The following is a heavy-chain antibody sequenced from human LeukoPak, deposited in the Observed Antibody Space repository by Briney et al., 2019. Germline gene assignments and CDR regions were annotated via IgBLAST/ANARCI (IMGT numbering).Heavy chain of an antibody. Sequence: SETLSLTCAAYGGSFSGYYWSWIRQPPGKGLEWIGEINHSGSTNYNPSLKSRVTISVDTSKNQFSLKLSSVTAADTAVYYCARCKGTVAGSDYWGQGTLVTVSS. CDR3: ARCKGTVAGSDY. V-gene: IGHV4-34*01. J-gene: IGHJ4*02. CDR2: INHSGST. D-gene: IGHD6-19*01. CDR1: GGSFSGYY.